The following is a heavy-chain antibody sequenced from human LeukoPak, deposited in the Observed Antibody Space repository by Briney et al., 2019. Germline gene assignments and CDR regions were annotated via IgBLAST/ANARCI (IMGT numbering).Heavy chain of an antibody. CDR3: ARVECSGGSCYPIYYYYYMDV. J-gene: IGHJ6*03. V-gene: IGHV4-59*01. CDR1: GGSISSYY. Sequence: SETLSLTCTVSGGSISSYYWSWIRQPPGKGLEWIGSIYYSGSTDYNPSLKSRVTISVDTSKNQFSLKLSSVTAADTAVYYCARVECSGGSCYPIYYYYYMDVWGKGTTVTVSS. D-gene: IGHD2-15*01. CDR2: IYYSGST.